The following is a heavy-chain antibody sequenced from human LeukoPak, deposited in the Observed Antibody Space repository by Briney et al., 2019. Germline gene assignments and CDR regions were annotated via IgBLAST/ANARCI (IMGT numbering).Heavy chain of an antibody. CDR2: IYSGGST. D-gene: IGHD3-16*01. Sequence: GGSLRLSCAVYGFTVSSNYMSWVRQAPGKGLEWVSVIYSGGSTYYADSVKGRFTISRDNSKNTLYLQMNSLRAEDTAVYYCARVIRGWGDYWGQGTLVAVSS. CDR1: GFTVSSNY. CDR3: ARVIRGWGDY. J-gene: IGHJ4*02. V-gene: IGHV3-66*01.